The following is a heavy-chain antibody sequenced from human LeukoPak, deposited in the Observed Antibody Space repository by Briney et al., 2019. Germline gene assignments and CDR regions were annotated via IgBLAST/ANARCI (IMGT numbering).Heavy chain of an antibody. CDR3: AREGDIVGATTIDY. D-gene: IGHD1-26*01. Sequence: ASVKVSCKASGYTFTGYYMHWVRQAPGQGLELMGWINPNSGGTNYAQKFQGRVTMTRDTSISTAYMELSRLRSDDTAVYYCAREGDIVGATTIDYWGQGTLVTVSS. V-gene: IGHV1-2*02. CDR1: GYTFTGYY. J-gene: IGHJ4*02. CDR2: INPNSGGT.